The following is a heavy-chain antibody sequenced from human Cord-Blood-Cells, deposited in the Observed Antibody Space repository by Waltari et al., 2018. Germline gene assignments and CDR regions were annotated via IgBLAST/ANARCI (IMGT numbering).Heavy chain of an antibody. CDR3: ARVPGFSSYYFDY. Sequence: QVQLVQSGAEVKKPGAAVKVSCKASGYTFTGYYMHRVRQAPGQGLEWMGWINPNSGGTNYAQKFQGRVTMTRDTSISTAYMELSRLRSDDTAVYYCARVPGFSSYYFDYWGQGTLVTVSS. D-gene: IGHD6-25*01. J-gene: IGHJ4*02. CDR2: INPNSGGT. V-gene: IGHV1-2*02. CDR1: GYTFTGYY.